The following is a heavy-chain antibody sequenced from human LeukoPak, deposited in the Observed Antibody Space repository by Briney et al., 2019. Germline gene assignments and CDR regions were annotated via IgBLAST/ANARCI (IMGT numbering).Heavy chain of an antibody. J-gene: IGHJ5*01. V-gene: IGHV3-74*01. CDR3: VRDWDHFDFDS. Sequence: GGSLRLSCAASGFTFSNYWIPWVRQAPGKGLVWVSRINPAGNYGNYADSVKGRFTISRDNAKNTVYLQMNSLRAEDTALFYCVRDWDHFDFDSWGQGTLVTVSS. D-gene: IGHD1-26*01. CDR2: INPAGNYG. CDR1: GFTFSNYW.